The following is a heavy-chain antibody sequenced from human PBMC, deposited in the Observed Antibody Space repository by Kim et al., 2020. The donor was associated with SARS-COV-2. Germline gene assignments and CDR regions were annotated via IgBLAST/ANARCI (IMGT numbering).Heavy chain of an antibody. V-gene: IGHV3-30-3*01. CDR3: ARDRSSGYYHTDPDY. CDR2: ISYDGINK. D-gene: IGHD3-22*01. Sequence: GGSLRLSCAASGFTFSNYAMHWVRQAPGKGLEWVAIISYDGINKYYADSVKGRLTISRDNSKNTLYLQMNSLRAEDTAVYYCARDRSSGYYHTDPDYWGQGTLVTVSS. J-gene: IGHJ4*02. CDR1: GFTFSNYA.